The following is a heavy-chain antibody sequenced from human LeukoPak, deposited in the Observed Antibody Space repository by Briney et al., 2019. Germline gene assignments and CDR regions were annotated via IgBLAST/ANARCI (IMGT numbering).Heavy chain of an antibody. CDR3: ARHSSGWPDAFDI. CDR2: IYTSGST. V-gene: IGHV4-61*02. CDR1: GGSISSGSYY. Sequence: SETLSLTCTVSGGSISSGSYYWSWIRQPAGKGLEWIGRIYTSGSTNYNPSLKSRVTISVDTSKNQFSLKLSFVTAADTAVYYCARHSSGWPDAFDIWGQGTMVIVSS. D-gene: IGHD6-19*01. J-gene: IGHJ3*02.